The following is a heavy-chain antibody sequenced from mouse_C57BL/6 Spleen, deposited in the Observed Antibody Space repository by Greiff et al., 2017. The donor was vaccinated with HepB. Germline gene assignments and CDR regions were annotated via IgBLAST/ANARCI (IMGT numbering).Heavy chain of an antibody. D-gene: IGHD4-1*01. CDR1: GFSLTSYG. Sequence: VMLVESGPGLVAPSQSLSITCTVSGFSLTSYGVDWVRQSPGKGLEWLGVIWGVGSTNYNSALKSRLSISKDNSKSQVFLKMNSLQTDDTAMYYCASGILGRGFAYWGQGTLVTVSA. CDR2: IWGVGST. CDR3: ASGILGRGFAY. V-gene: IGHV2-6*01. J-gene: IGHJ3*01.